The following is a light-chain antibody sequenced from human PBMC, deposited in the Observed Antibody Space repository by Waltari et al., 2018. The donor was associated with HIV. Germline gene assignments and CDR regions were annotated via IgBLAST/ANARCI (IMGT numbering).Light chain of an antibody. Sequence: SYELKQPPSVSVSPGQTARITCSGDALPKQYAYWYQQKPGQAPVVVIYKDSERPPGIPERFSGSSSVTTVTLTISGVQAEDEADYDCQSTDRSGTFVVFGGGTKLTVL. CDR3: QSTDRSGTFVV. CDR1: ALPKQY. CDR2: KDS. V-gene: IGLV3-25*03. J-gene: IGLJ2*01.